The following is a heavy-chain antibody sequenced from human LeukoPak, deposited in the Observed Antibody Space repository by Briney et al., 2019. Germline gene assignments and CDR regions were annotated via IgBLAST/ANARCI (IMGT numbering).Heavy chain of an antibody. CDR2: ISSSSSYI. V-gene: IGHV3-21*01. CDR1: GFTFSSYS. D-gene: IGHD3-16*02. J-gene: IGHJ4*02. CDR3: ARGDTGSHLGELSSSQIDY. Sequence: GGSLRLSCAASGFTFSSYSMNWVRQAPGKGLEWVSSISSSSSYIYYADSVKGRFTISRDNAKNSLYLQMNSLRAEDTAVYYCARGDTGSHLGELSSSQIDYWGQGTLVTVSS.